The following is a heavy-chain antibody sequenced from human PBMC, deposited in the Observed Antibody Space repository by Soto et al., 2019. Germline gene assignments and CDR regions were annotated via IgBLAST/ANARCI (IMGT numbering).Heavy chain of an antibody. D-gene: IGHD3-10*01. CDR2: IYYSGST. J-gene: IGHJ4*02. Sequence: QLQLQESGPGLVKPSETLSLTCTVSGGSISSSSYYWGWIRQPPGKGLEWIGSIYYSGSTYYNPSLKIRVTISVDASKNQSSLQLSSVTAADTAVYYCARPGNYGSGSYLYYLDYWGQGTLVTVSS. CDR1: GGSISSSSYY. CDR3: ARPGNYGSGSYLYYLDY. V-gene: IGHV4-39*01.